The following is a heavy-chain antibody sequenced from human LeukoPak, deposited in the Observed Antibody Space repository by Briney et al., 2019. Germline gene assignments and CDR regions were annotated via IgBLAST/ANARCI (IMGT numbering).Heavy chain of an antibody. CDR3: ARKRVGATLVDY. J-gene: IGHJ4*02. Sequence: ASVKVSCKASGYTFTSYDINWVRQATGQGLEWMGWMNPNSGNTGYAQKIQGRVTMTRNTSISTAYMELSSLRSEDTAVYYCARKRVGATLVDYWGQGTLVTVSS. CDR2: MNPNSGNT. CDR1: GYTFTSYD. D-gene: IGHD1-26*01. V-gene: IGHV1-8*01.